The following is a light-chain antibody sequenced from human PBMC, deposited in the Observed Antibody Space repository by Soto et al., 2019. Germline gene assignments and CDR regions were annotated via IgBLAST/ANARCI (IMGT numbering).Light chain of an antibody. CDR2: GAS. Sequence: EIVMTQSPATLSVSPGERATLSCRASQSVSSNLAWYQQKPGQAPRLLIYGASTRATGIPARFSGSGSGTEFPLTISRLSDEDFVFYCYQYYNRSPRTFGQGTRLEIK. CDR1: QSVSSN. V-gene: IGKV3-15*01. J-gene: IGKJ1*01. CDR3: QYYNRSPRT.